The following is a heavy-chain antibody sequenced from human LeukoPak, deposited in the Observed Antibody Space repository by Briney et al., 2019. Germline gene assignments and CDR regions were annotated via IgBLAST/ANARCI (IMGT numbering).Heavy chain of an antibody. CDR3: ARRVVRGAAGFSWFDP. J-gene: IGHJ5*02. CDR2: IYHSGST. Sequence: SETLSLTCAVSGGSISSGGYSWSWIRQPPGKGLEWIGYIYHSGSTYYNPSLKSRVTISVDRSKNQFSLKLSSVTAADTAVYYCARRVVRGAAGFSWFDPWGQGTLVTVSS. V-gene: IGHV4-30-2*01. CDR1: GGSISSGGYS. D-gene: IGHD3-10*01.